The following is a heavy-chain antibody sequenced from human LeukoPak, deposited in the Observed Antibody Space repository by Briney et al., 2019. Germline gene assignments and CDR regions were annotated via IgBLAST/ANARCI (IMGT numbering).Heavy chain of an antibody. J-gene: IGHJ5*02. Sequence: PSETLSLTCTVSGGSINNYYWSWIRQPPGKGLEWIGYIYYSGSTNYNPSLKSRVTISVDTSKNQFSLKLSSVTAADTAVYYCARDTWFDPWGQGTLVTVSS. CDR3: ARDTWFDP. CDR1: GGSINNYY. CDR2: IYYSGST. V-gene: IGHV4-59*01.